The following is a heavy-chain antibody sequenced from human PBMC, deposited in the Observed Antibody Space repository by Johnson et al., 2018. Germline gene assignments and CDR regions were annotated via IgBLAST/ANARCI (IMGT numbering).Heavy chain of an antibody. D-gene: IGHD3-10*01. Sequence: VQLVQSGGGLVQPGGSLRLSCAASGFTFSAYWMSWVRQAPGKGLEWVANIKQDGSEKYFVDSVQGRFSISRDNAKTSQFLQRNSLRAEDTAVYFCATYGDGAFAIWGQGTMVTVSS. CDR2: IKQDGSEK. J-gene: IGHJ3*02. CDR1: GFTFSAYW. V-gene: IGHV3-7*01. CDR3: ATYGDGAFAI.